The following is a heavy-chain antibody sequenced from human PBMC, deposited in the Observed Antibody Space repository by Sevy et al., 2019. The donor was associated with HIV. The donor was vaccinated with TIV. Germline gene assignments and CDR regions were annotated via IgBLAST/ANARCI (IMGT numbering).Heavy chain of an antibody. CDR2: ISYDGSNK. J-gene: IGHJ4*02. Sequence: GGSLRLSCAASGFTFSSYAMHWDRQAPGKGLEWVAVISYDGSNKYYADSVKGRFTISRDNSKNTLYLQMNSLRAEDTTVYYCARDLSYYDSSGYYDYWGQGTLVTVSS. V-gene: IGHV3-30*04. D-gene: IGHD3-22*01. CDR3: ARDLSYYDSSGYYDY. CDR1: GFTFSSYA.